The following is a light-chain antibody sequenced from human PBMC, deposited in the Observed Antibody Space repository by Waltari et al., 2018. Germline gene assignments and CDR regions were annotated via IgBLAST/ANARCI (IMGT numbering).Light chain of an antibody. V-gene: IGKV4-1*01. J-gene: IGKJ2*01. CDR2: WAS. Sequence: DIVMTQSPDSLAVSLGERATLTCKPNQTVLYSSTNKNYLAWYQQKPGQPPKLLILWASTRESWVPDRFSGSGSGTDFTLTVSSLQAEDVAVYYCHQYYTTPYTFGQGTKLEIK. CDR3: HQYYTTPYT. CDR1: QTVLYSSTNKNY.